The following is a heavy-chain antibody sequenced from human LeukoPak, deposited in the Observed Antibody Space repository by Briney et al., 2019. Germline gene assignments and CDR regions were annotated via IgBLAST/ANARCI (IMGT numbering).Heavy chain of an antibody. V-gene: IGHV3-74*01. D-gene: IGHD3-3*01. CDR3: ARGSGYYVNWFVP. J-gene: IGHJ5*02. Sequence: GGSLRLSCAASGFTFSSYWMHWVRQAPGKGLVWVSRINADGSSTSYADSVKGRFTISRDNAKNTLYLQMNSLRAEDTAVYYCARGSGYYVNWFVPWGQGPLDTVSS. CDR1: GFTFSSYW. CDR2: INADGSST.